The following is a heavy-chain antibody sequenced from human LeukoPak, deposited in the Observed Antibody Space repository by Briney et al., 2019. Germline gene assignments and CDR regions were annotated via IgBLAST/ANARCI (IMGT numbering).Heavy chain of an antibody. Sequence: PGGSLRLSCAASGFTFINAWMSWVRQAPGKGLEWVSYISSSSSYTNNADSVKGRFTISRDNAKNSLYLQMNSLRAEDTAVYYCARVLSSTWYWFDPWGQGTLVTVSS. V-gene: IGHV3-11*05. CDR1: GFTFINAW. CDR3: ARVLSSTWYWFDP. CDR2: ISSSSSYT. J-gene: IGHJ5*02. D-gene: IGHD6-13*01.